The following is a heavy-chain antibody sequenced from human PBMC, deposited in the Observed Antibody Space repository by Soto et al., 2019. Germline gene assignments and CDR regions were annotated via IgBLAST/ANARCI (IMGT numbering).Heavy chain of an antibody. J-gene: IGHJ4*02. CDR3: ARDGFVAAAGTLDY. CDR2: IYSGGNT. CDR1: GFTVSTND. D-gene: IGHD6-13*01. V-gene: IGHV3-66*01. Sequence: PGGSLRLSCAASGFTVSTNDMTWVRQAPGKGLEWVSVIYSGGNTYYADSVKGRFTISRDNSKDTLYLQMNSLRAEDTAVYYCARDGFVAAAGTLDYWGQGTLVTVSS.